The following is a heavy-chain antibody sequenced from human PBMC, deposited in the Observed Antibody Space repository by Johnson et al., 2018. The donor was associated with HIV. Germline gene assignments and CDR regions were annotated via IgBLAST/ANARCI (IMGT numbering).Heavy chain of an antibody. D-gene: IGHD1-26*01. CDR3: AREGAWEVRPGAFDI. J-gene: IGHJ3*02. Sequence: MQLVESGGGVVQPGGSLRLSCAASGFTFSSYWMSWVRQAPGKGLEWVANIKQDGSEKYYVDSVKGRFTISRDNAKNSLYLQINSLRAEDTAVYHCAREGAWEVRPGAFDIWGQGTMVTVSS. CDR2: IKQDGSEK. V-gene: IGHV3-7*01. CDR1: GFTFSSYW.